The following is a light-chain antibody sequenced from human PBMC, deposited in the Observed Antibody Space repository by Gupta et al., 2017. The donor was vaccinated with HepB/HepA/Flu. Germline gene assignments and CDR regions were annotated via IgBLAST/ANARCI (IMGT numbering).Light chain of an antibody. CDR3: QSWDSSTVV. Sequence: SYELTQPPSVSVSPGQTASITCSGDKLGNKYAYWYQQKPGQSPVLVIYQHTRRPSRIPERFSGSTFGITATLTISGTQAMDEADYYCQSWDSSTVVFGGGTKLTVL. CDR1: KLGNKY. V-gene: IGLV3-1*01. J-gene: IGLJ2*01. CDR2: QHT.